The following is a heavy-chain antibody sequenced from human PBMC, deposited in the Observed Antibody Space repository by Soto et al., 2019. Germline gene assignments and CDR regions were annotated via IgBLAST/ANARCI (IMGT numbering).Heavy chain of an antibody. CDR1: GFTFSSYA. V-gene: IGHV3-23*01. D-gene: IGHD3-3*01. Sequence: GGSLRLSCAASGFTFSSYAMSWVRQAPGKGLEWVSAISGSGGSTYYADSVKGRFTISRDNSKNTLYLQMNSLRAEDTAVYYCAKDRTPGLGENRFLEWLGAFDIWGQGTMVTVSS. CDR3: AKDRTPGLGENRFLEWLGAFDI. J-gene: IGHJ3*02. CDR2: ISGSGGST.